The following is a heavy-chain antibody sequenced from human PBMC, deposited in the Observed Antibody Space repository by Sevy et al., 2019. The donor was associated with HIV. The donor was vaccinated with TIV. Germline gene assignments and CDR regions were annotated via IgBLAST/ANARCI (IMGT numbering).Heavy chain of an antibody. CDR1: GGSFSGYY. V-gene: IGHV4-34*01. CDR3: ARLGGYYYYYYMDV. J-gene: IGHJ6*03. D-gene: IGHD2-15*01. Sequence: SETLSLTCAVYGGSFSGYYWSWIRQPPGKGLEWIGEINHSGSTNYNPSLKSRVTISVDTSKNQFSLKLSSVTAADMAVYYCARLGGYYYYYYMDVWGKGTTVTVSS. CDR2: INHSGST.